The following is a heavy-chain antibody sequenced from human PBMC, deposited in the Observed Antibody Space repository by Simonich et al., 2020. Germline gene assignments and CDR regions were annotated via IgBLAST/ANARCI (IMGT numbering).Heavy chain of an antibody. CDR2: IYYSGST. D-gene: IGHD2-15*01. J-gene: IGHJ4*02. V-gene: IGHV4-59*01. Sequence: QVQLQESGPGLVKPSETLSLTCTVSGGSISSYYWSWIRQPPGKGLEWIGYIYYSGSTNYTPPLKRRVTISVDTSKNHFSLKLSSVTAADTAVYYCARGGLYFDYWGQGTLVTVSS. CDR3: ARGGLYFDY. CDR1: GGSISSYY.